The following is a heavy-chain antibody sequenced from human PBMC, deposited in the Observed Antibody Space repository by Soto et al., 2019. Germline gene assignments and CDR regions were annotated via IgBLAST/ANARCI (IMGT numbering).Heavy chain of an antibody. Sequence: QVQLQESGPGLVKPSQTLSLTCTVSGGSISSGGYYWSWIRHHPGKGLEGIGYIYYTGSTYYNPSLKSRVTISVDTSKNQFSLKLSSVTAADTAVYYCARADVGGAGPTDLGYWGQGTLVTVSS. CDR2: IYYTGST. V-gene: IGHV4-31*03. CDR1: GGSISSGGYY. CDR3: ARADVGGAGPTDLGY. D-gene: IGHD1-26*01. J-gene: IGHJ4*02.